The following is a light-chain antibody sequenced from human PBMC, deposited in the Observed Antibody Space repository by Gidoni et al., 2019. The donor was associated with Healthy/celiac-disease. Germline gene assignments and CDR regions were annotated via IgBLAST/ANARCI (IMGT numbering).Light chain of an antibody. J-gene: IGKJ3*01. CDR3: QQRSNWPPD. CDR1: QSVSSY. Sequence: EIVLTQSPATLSLSPGERATLSCRASQSVSSYLAWYQQKPGQAPRLLLYDASNRATGIPARFSGSGSGTDFTLTISSLEPEDFAVYYCQQRSNWPPDFGPXTKVDIK. CDR2: DAS. V-gene: IGKV3-11*01.